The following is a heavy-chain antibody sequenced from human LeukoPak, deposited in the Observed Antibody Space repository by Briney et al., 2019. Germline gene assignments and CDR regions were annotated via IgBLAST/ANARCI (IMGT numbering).Heavy chain of an antibody. V-gene: IGHV3-7*01. Sequence: GGSLRLSCAASGFTFSRYWLSWVRQAPGKGLEWVANLKQDGSEKYYVDSVKGRFTISRDSAKNSLYLQMNSLRAEDTAVYYCARDRRYGYYFDYWGQGILVTVSS. J-gene: IGHJ4*02. CDR1: GFTFSRYW. D-gene: IGHD5-18*01. CDR3: ARDRRYGYYFDY. CDR2: LKQDGSEK.